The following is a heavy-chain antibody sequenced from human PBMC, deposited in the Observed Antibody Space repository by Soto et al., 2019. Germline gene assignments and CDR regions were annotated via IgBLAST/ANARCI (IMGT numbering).Heavy chain of an antibody. CDR1: GGSIRSGGYY. V-gene: IGHV4-31*03. CDR3: ARDLDRGYTAGHGFDP. D-gene: IGHD5-12*01. Sequence: QVQLQESGPGLVKPSQTLSLTCSVSGGSIRSGGYYWSWIRQHPGKGLEWIGFIYSTGSTYYNPSLKRRVTISVETSKNPFSLQLSSVTAADTALYFCARDLDRGYTAGHGFDPWGQGTLVTVSS. CDR2: IYSTGST. J-gene: IGHJ5*02.